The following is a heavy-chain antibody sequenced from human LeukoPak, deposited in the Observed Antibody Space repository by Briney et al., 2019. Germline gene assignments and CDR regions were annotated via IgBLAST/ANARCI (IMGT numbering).Heavy chain of an antibody. D-gene: IGHD3-10*01. CDR1: GFTFSNAW. V-gene: IGHV3-15*01. J-gene: IGHJ4*02. Sequence: GGSLRLSCAASGFTFSNAWMSWVRQAPGKGLEWVALIKSKTDGGTTDYAAPVKGRFTISRDDSKNTLYLQMNSLKTEDTAVYYCTTVYRGDVVDYWGQGTLVTVSS. CDR3: TTVYRGDVVDY. CDR2: IKSKTDGGTT.